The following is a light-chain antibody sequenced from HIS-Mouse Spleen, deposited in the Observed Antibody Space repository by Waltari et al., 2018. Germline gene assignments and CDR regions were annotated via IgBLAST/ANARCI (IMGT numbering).Light chain of an antibody. CDR1: SSNIGSNY. Sequence: QSVLTQPPSASGTPGQRVTISCSGSSSNIGSNYVYWYQQPPGTAPQLLIYRNNQRPSGVPDRFSGSKSGTSASLAISGLRSEDEADYYCAAWDDSLSGHVVFGGGTKLTVL. V-gene: IGLV1-47*01. CDR3: AAWDDSLSGHVV. J-gene: IGLJ2*01. CDR2: RNN.